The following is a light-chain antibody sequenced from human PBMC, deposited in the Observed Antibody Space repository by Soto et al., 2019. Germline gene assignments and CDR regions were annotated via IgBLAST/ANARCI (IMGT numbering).Light chain of an antibody. CDR3: QLYFSTPALS. V-gene: IGKV4-1*01. CDR1: QSVLYSTNNKNY. Sequence: DIVMTQSPDSLAVSLGERATINCKSSQSVLYSTNNKNYLAWYQQKPGQPPKLLIYWASTRESGVPDRFSGSGSGTDFTLTISSLQAEDVAVYYCQLYFSTPALSFGGGTKVEIK. J-gene: IGKJ4*01. CDR2: WAS.